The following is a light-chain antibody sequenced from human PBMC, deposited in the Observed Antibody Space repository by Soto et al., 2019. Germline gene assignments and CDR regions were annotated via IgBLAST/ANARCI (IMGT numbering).Light chain of an antibody. Sequence: QSALTQPASVSGSPGQSITISCTGTSSDVGSYNLVSWYQQHPGKAPKLMIYEVSKRPSGVSNRFSGSKSGNTASLTISGLQAEDEADYYCCSYVGSSTVKVVFGGGTKLTVL. CDR3: CSYVGSSTVKVV. CDR1: SSDVGSYNL. V-gene: IGLV2-23*02. CDR2: EVS. J-gene: IGLJ2*01.